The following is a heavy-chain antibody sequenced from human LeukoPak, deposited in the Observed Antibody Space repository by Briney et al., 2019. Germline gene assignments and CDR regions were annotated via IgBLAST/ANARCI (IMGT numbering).Heavy chain of an antibody. J-gene: IGHJ4*02. Sequence: SETLSLTCSVSGGSISSTSYYWGWIRQPPGKGLEWIGSIFYSGSPYYNPSLKSRVTISVDTSKNQFSLKLTSVTAADTAMYYCARLKGVPAADYWGQGTLVTVSS. CDR3: ARLKGVPAADY. CDR1: GGSISSTSYY. CDR2: IFYSGSP. V-gene: IGHV4-39*01. D-gene: IGHD2-2*01.